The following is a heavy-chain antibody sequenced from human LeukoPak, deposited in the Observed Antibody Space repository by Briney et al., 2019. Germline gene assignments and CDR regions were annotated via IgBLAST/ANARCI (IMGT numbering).Heavy chain of an antibody. V-gene: IGHV4-39*07. CDR1: GGSISSSSYY. Sequence: PSETLSLTCTVSGGSISSSSYYWGWIRQPPGKGLEWIGSIYYSGSTDYNPSLKSRVTISVDTSKNQFSLKLSSVTAADTAVYYCARSFWSGYYTDYWGQGTLVTVSS. D-gene: IGHD3-3*01. CDR3: ARSFWSGYYTDY. J-gene: IGHJ4*02. CDR2: IYYSGST.